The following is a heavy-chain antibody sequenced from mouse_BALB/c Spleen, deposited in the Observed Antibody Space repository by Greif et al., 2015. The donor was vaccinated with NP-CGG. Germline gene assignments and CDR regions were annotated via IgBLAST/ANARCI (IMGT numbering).Heavy chain of an antibody. V-gene: IGHV5-17*02. D-gene: IGHD2-2*01. CDR3: ARWLPYYYAMDY. J-gene: IGHJ4*01. Sequence: EVMLVESGGGLVQPGGSRKLSCAASGFTFSSFGMHWVRQAPEKGLEWVAYISSGSSTIYYADTVKGRFTISRDNPKNTVFLQMTSLRAEDTAMYYCARWLPYYYAMDYWGQGTSVTVSA. CDR2: ISSGSSTI. CDR1: GFTFSSFG.